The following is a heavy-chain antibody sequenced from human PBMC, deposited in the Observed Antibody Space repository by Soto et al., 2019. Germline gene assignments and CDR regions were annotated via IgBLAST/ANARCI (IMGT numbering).Heavy chain of an antibody. V-gene: IGHV3-33*01. CDR3: VRVGSSSEIDY. CDR1: GFTFSSYG. J-gene: IGHJ4*02. CDR2: IWYDGSNK. Sequence: QVQLVESGGGVVQPGRSLRLSCAASGFTFSSYGMHWVRQAPGKGLEWVAVIWYDGSNKYYADSVKGRFTISRDNSKNTLYLQMNSLRAEDTAVYYCVRVGSSSEIDYWGQGTLVTVSS. D-gene: IGHD6-6*01.